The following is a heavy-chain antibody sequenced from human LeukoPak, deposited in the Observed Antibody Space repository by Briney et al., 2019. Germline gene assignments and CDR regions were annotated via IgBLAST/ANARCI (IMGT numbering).Heavy chain of an antibody. CDR3: ARDLYPRGVWFDP. CDR2: NYYSGST. CDR1: GGSISSYY. D-gene: IGHD2-8*01. V-gene: IGHV4-59*01. Sequence: PSETLSLTCTVSGGSISSYYWSWIRQPPGKGLEWIGYNYYSGSTNYNPSLKSRVTISVDTSKNQFSLKLSSVTAADTAVYYCARDLYPRGVWFDPWGQGTLVTVSS. J-gene: IGHJ5*02.